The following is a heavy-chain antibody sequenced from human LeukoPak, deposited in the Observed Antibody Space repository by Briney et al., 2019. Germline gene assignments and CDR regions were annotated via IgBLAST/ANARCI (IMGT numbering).Heavy chain of an antibody. Sequence: KPSETLSLTCTVSGGSISSYYWSWIRQPPGKGLEWIGYIYYSGSTNYNPSLKSRVTISVDTSKNQFSLKLSSVTAADTAVYYCARDVLFDPWGQGTLVTVSS. CDR2: IYYSGST. V-gene: IGHV4-59*01. CDR3: ARDVLFDP. J-gene: IGHJ5*02. CDR1: GGSISSYY.